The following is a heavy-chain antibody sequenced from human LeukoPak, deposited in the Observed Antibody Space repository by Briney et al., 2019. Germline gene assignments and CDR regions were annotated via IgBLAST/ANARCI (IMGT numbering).Heavy chain of an antibody. V-gene: IGHV2-70*17. Sequence: ESGPALVKPTQTLTLTCTFSGFSLSTTGMCVSWIRQPPGKALEWLARIDWDDDKFYTTSLKTRLTISKDTPKNQVVLTMTDMDPVGTATYYCARTHYYGSGSSHFDFWGQGTLVTVSS. CDR3: ARTHYYGSGSSHFDF. CDR2: IDWDDDK. J-gene: IGHJ4*02. CDR1: GFSLSTTGMC. D-gene: IGHD3-10*01.